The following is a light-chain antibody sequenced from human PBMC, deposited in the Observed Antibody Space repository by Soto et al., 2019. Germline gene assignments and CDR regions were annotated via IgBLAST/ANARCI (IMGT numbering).Light chain of an antibody. CDR3: QQSYSTPYT. CDR1: QSISSD. V-gene: IGKV1-39*01. J-gene: IGKJ2*01. CDR2: AAS. Sequence: DIQITQSPSSLSASVGDRVTITCRASQSISSDLNWYQQKPGKAPKRLIYAASSLQSGVPSRFSGSGSGTDFTLTISSLQPEDFATYYFQQSYSTPYTFGQGNKLEI.